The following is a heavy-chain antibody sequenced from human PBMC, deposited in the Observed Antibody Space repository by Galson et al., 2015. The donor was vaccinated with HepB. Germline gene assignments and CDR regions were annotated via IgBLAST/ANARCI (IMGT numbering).Heavy chain of an antibody. V-gene: IGHV4-59*11. J-gene: IGHJ4*02. CDR2: ISYAGGT. D-gene: IGHD4-23*01. CDR1: GGSISGHY. CDR3: ARSKQGPDCDGDNFYFDS. Sequence: LSLTCTVSGGSISGHYWNWIRQPPGKGLEWLGYISYAGGTKSSPSLRSRATFSQDMSKSQFSLRLSSVTDADTAVYDCARSKQGPDCDGDNFYFDSWGQGTPVSVTS.